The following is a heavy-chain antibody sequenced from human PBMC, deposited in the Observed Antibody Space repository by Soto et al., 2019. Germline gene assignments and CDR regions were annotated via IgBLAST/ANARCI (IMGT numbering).Heavy chain of an antibody. CDR1: GGSISSGGYY. D-gene: IGHD3-16*02. CDR2: IYYSGST. CDR3: ARGVIH. J-gene: IGHJ4*02. V-gene: IGHV4-31*03. Sequence: SETLSLTCTVSGGSISSGGYYWSWIRPHPGKGLEWIGYIYYSGSTSYNPSLKSRLTISVDTSKNQFSLKLSSVTAADTAVYYCARGVIHWGQGALVTVSS.